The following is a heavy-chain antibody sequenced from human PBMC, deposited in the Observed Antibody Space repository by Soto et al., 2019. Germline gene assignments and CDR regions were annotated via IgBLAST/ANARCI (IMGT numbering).Heavy chain of an antibody. CDR1: GVSISLGGYY. J-gene: IGHJ5*02. CDR2: IYFSGST. D-gene: IGHD6-6*01. V-gene: IGHV4-31*03. Sequence: QLQLQESGPGLVKPSQPLSLTCNVSGVSISLGGYYWSWIRQHPGKGLEWIGHIYFSGSTYYSPSLKSRVTMSVDESNTQFSLRLSSVTAADSAVYFCARGGSSGYAWGQGTLVTVSS. CDR3: ARGGSSGYA.